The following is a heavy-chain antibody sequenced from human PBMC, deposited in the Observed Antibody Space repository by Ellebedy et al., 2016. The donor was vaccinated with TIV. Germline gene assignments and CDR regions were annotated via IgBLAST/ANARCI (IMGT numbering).Heavy chain of an antibody. CDR2: IDWDDDT. J-gene: IGHJ6*02. Sequence: GPTLVKPTQTLTLTCTFSGFSLSTSGMCVNWIRQPPGKALEWLALIDWDDDTYYSTSLKTRLTISKDTSKNQVVLTMTNMDPVDTAAYYCARIIRSGWYDGMDVWGQGTTVTVSS. CDR1: GFSLSTSGMC. CDR3: ARIIRSGWYDGMDV. D-gene: IGHD6-19*01. V-gene: IGHV2-70*01.